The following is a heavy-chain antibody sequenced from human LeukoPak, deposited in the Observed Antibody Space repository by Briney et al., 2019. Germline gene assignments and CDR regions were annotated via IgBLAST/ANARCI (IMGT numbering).Heavy chain of an antibody. J-gene: IGHJ2*01. D-gene: IGHD3-22*01. Sequence: GGSLRLSCAASGFTFSTYKMNWVRQAPGKGLEWVSSISGSSSYIYYADSVKGRFTISRDNARNSLYLQMNSLRAEDTAVYYCAREVYYYDSSGYYSFLYFDLWGRGTLVTVSS. CDR3: AREVYYYDSSGYYSFLYFDL. V-gene: IGHV3-21*01. CDR1: GFTFSTYK. CDR2: ISGSSSYI.